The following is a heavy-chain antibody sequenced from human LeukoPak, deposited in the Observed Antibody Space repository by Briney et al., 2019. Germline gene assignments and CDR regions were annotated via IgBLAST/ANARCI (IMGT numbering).Heavy chain of an antibody. CDR1: GGSISSYH. V-gene: IGHV4-59*01. D-gene: IGHD3-22*01. J-gene: IGHJ3*02. CDR3: ARARNYYDSSDYYYEGDAFDI. CDR2: IYYSGST. Sequence: SETLSLTCTASGGSISSYHWSWIRQPPGKGLECIGYIYYSGSTNYNPSLKSRVTISIDTSKNQFSLKLSSVTAADTAVYYCARARNYYDSSDYYYEGDAFDIWGQGTMVTVSS.